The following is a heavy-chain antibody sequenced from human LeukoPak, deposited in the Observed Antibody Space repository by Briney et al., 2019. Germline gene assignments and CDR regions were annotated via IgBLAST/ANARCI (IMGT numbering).Heavy chain of an antibody. V-gene: IGHV5-51*01. Sequence: GESLKISCQGSGYRFTDHWIAWVRQMPGKGLEWMGMVYPGDSDTRYSPSFQGQVTISADKSINTAYLQWSSLKASDTAIYYCTRRGSSGTYYVFDSWGQGPLVSVSS. CDR3: TRRGSSGTYYVFDS. CDR2: VYPGDSDT. CDR1: GYRFTDHW. D-gene: IGHD3-22*01. J-gene: IGHJ4*02.